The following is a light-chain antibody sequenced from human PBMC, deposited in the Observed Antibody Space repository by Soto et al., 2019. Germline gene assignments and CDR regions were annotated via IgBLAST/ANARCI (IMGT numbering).Light chain of an antibody. Sequence: DIQMTQSPSSLSASVGDRVTITCRASQSISSYLNWYQQKPGKAPKLLIYAASSLQSGVPSRFRGSGSGTDFTLTISSLQPEDFATYFCQQSYRIPYTFGQGPKLEI. V-gene: IGKV1-39*01. CDR2: AAS. CDR3: QQSYRIPYT. CDR1: QSISSY. J-gene: IGKJ2*01.